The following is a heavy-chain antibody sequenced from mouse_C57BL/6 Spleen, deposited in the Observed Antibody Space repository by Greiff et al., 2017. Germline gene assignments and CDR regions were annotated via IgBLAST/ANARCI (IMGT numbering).Heavy chain of an antibody. V-gene: IGHV14-1*01. CDR2: IDPEDGDT. CDR1: GFNINDYY. Sequence: VQLQQSGAELVRPGASVKLSCTASGFNINDYYMHWVKQRPGQGLEWIGRIDPEDGDTEYAPKFQGKATMTADTSSNTAYLQLSSLTSEDTAVYYCTEPYYYAMDYWGQGTSVTVSS. J-gene: IGHJ4*01. CDR3: TEPYYYAMDY.